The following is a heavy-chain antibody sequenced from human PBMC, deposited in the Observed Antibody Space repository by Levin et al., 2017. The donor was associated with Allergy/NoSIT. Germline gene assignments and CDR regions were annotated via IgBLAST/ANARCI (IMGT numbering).Heavy chain of an antibody. CDR1: GFSLSTSGVG. J-gene: IGHJ5*02. D-gene: IGHD6-19*01. CDR3: AHSREAVAGTDLDWFDP. CDR2: IYWDDDK. V-gene: IGHV2-5*02. Sequence: SGPTLVKPPQTLTLTCTFSGFSLSTSGVGVGWIRQPPGKALEWLALIYWDDDKRYSPSLKSRLTITKDTSKNQVVLTMTNMDPVDTATYYCAHSREAVAGTDLDWFDPWGQGTLVTVSS.